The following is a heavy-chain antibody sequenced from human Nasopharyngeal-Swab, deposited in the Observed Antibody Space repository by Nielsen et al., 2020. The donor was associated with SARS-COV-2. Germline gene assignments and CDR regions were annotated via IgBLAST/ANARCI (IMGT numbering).Heavy chain of an antibody. D-gene: IGHD3-22*01. J-gene: IGHJ4*02. V-gene: IGHV3-20*04. Sequence: RGSLRLSCAASGFTFGDYGMSWVRQAPGKGLEWVSGINWNGGSTGYADSVKGRFTISRDNAKNSLYLQMNSLRAEDTALYYCSRGGDYSESSCYYRGGFDYWGQGTMVTVSS. CDR3: SRGGDYSESSCYYRGGFDY. CDR1: GFTFGDYG. CDR2: INWNGGST.